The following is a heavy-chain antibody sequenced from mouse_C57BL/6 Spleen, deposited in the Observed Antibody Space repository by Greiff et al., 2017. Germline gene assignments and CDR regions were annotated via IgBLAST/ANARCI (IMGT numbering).Heavy chain of an antibody. D-gene: IGHD2-3*01. CDR2: ISSGSSTI. CDR1: GFTFSDYG. CDR3: ARPIYDGYYGFAY. V-gene: IGHV5-17*01. J-gene: IGHJ3*01. Sequence: EVKLVESGGGLVKPGGSLKLSCAASGFTFSDYGMHWVRQAPEKGLEWVAYISSGSSTIYYADTVKGRFTISRDNAKNTLFLQMTSLRSEDTAMYYCARPIYDGYYGFAYWGQGTLVTVSA.